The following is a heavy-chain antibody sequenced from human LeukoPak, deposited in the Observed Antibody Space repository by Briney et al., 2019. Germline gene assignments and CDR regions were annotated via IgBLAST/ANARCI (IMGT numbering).Heavy chain of an antibody. Sequence: ASVKVSCKTSGYTFTSYYVSWVRQAPGQGLEWMGRINPNSGGTNYAQKFQGRVTMTRDTSISTAYMELSRLRSDDTAVYYCARDTRNYFDYWGQGTLVTVSS. CDR1: GYTFTSYY. CDR3: ARDTRNYFDY. CDR2: INPNSGGT. V-gene: IGHV1-2*06. J-gene: IGHJ4*02.